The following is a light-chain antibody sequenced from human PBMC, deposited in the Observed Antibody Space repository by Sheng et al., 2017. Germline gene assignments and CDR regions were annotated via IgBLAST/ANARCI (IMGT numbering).Light chain of an antibody. J-gene: IGKJ2*01. CDR1: QSLLHSNGYNY. V-gene: IGKV2-28*01. CDR3: MQALQTPRT. CDR2: LGS. Sequence: DIVMTQSPLSLPVTPGEPASISCRSSQSLLHSNGYNYLDWYLLKPGQSPQVLISLGSNRASGVPDRFSGSGSGTDFTLKISRVEAEDVGVYYCMQALQTPRTFGQGTKLEIK.